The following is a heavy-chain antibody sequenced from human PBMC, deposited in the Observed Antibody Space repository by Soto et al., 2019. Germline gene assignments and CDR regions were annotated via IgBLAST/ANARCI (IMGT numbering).Heavy chain of an antibody. CDR1: GGSIINGGYY. CDR3: AREGATNEVDYYYYMEV. Sequence: SETLSLPCTVAGGSIINGGYYWSWIRQHPGKGLEWSGYIYYSGSTDYNPSLKSRITISADTSTTQSSLKLSSVTAADTAVYYCAREGATNEVDYYYYMEVWGKGTTVTV. CDR2: IYYSGST. V-gene: IGHV4-31*03. J-gene: IGHJ6*03. D-gene: IGHD1-26*01.